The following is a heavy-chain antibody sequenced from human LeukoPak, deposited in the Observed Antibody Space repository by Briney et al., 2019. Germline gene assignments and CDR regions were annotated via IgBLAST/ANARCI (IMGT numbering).Heavy chain of an antibody. J-gene: IGHJ4*02. D-gene: IGHD6-13*01. Sequence: GGSLRLSCAASGFTFSSYSMNWVRQAPGKGLEWVSNISSSSSTIYYADSVKGRFTISRDNAKNSLYLQMNSLRAEDTAVYYCARFSSSWIYYFDYWGQGTLVTVSS. V-gene: IGHV3-48*01. CDR3: ARFSSSWIYYFDY. CDR1: GFTFSSYS. CDR2: ISSSSSTI.